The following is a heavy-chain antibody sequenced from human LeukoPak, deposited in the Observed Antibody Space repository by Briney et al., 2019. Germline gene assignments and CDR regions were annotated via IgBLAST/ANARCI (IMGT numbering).Heavy chain of an antibody. V-gene: IGHV3-72*01. Sequence: GGSLRLSCAASGLTFSDHYMDWVRQAPGKGLEWVGRTRNKANSYTTEYGASVKGRFTISRDDSNNLLYLQMNSRKTEYKSVYYCARGRGGGAFDIWGQGTMVTVSS. J-gene: IGHJ3*02. D-gene: IGHD3-16*01. CDR2: TRNKANSYTT. CDR1: GLTFSDHY. CDR3: ARGRGGGAFDI.